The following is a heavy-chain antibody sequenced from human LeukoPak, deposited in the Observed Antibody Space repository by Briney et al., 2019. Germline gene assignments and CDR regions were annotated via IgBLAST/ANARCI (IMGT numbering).Heavy chain of an antibody. V-gene: IGHV4-39*07. J-gene: IGHJ4*02. Sequence: SETLSLTCTVSGGSISSSSYYWGWIRQPPGKGLEWIGSIYYSGSTYYNPSLKSRVTISVDTSKNQFSLKLSSVTAADTAVYYCARKIAPGWFRRSYYFDYWGQGTLVTVSS. CDR1: GGSISSSSYY. CDR2: IYYSGST. D-gene: IGHD6-19*01. CDR3: ARKIAPGWFRRSYYFDY.